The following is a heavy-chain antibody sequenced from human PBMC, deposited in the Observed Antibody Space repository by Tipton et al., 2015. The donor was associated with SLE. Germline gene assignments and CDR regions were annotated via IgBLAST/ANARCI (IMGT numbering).Heavy chain of an antibody. Sequence: TLSLTCTVSSGSIDSYYWGWIRQPPGKGLEWIGSIYYSGSTYYNPSLKSRVTISVDTSKNQFSLKLSSVTAADTAVYYCARDSAVTIFGVDYYYGMDVWGQGTTVTVSS. CDR1: SGSIDSYY. CDR2: IYYSGST. D-gene: IGHD3-3*01. J-gene: IGHJ6*02. V-gene: IGHV4-39*07. CDR3: ARDSAVTIFGVDYYYGMDV.